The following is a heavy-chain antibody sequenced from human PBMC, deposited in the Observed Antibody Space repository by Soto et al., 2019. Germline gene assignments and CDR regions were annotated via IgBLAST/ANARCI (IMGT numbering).Heavy chain of an antibody. CDR3: ARDQASRHYGMDV. J-gene: IGHJ6*02. Sequence: ASVKVSCKASGYTFTGYYMHWVRQAPGQGLEWMGWINPNSGGTNYAQKFQGRVTMTRDTSISTAYMELSRLRSDDTAVYFCARDQASRHYGMDVWGQGTTVTVSS. V-gene: IGHV1-2*02. CDR1: GYTFTGYY. CDR2: INPNSGGT.